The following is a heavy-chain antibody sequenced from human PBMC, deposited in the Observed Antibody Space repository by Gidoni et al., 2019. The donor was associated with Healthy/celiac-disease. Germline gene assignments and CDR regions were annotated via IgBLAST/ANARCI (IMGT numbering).Heavy chain of an antibody. V-gene: IGHV4-34*01. CDR2: LNHSGST. CDR1: GGSFSGYY. Sequence: QVQLQQWGAGLLKPSETLSLTCAVYGGSFSGYYWSWIRQPPGKGLEWIGELNHSGSTNYHPSLKSLVTISVDTSKNQFSLKLSSVTAADTAVYYCARGSGGSPFLYGDYGFGHYWGQGTLVTVSS. CDR3: ARGSGGSPFLYGDYGFGHY. D-gene: IGHD4-17*01. J-gene: IGHJ4*02.